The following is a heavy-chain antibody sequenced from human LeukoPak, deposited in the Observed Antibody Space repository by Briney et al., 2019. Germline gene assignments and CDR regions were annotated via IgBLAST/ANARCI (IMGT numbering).Heavy chain of an antibody. CDR2: MNPNSGNT. V-gene: IGHV1-8*01. CDR1: GYTFTSSD. Sequence: ASVKVSCKASGYTFTSSDINWVRQATGQGLEWMGWMNPNSGNTGYAQKFQGRVTMTRNTSISTAYMELSSLRSEDTGVSHCARVHDGVGYDYYYYMDVWGKGTTVTVSS. CDR3: ARVHDGVGYDYYYYMDV. D-gene: IGHD5-12*01. J-gene: IGHJ6*03.